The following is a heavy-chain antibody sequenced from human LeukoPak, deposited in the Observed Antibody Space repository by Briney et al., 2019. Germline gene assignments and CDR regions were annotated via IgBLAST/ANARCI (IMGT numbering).Heavy chain of an antibody. J-gene: IGHJ4*02. D-gene: IGHD3-22*01. CDR1: GFTFSSYW. CDR3: ARHFSPRSSDYYYDSSGYYYYFDY. CDR2: IKQDGSEK. Sequence: GGSLRLSCAASGFTFSSYWMSWVRQAPGKGLEWVANIKQDGSEKYYVDSVKGRFTISRDNAKNSLYLQMNSLRAEDTAVYYCARHFSPRSSDYYYDSSGYYYYFDYWGQGTLVTVSS. V-gene: IGHV3-7*01.